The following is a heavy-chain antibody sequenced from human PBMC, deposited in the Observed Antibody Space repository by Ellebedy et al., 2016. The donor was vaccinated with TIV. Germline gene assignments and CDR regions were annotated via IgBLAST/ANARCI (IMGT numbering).Heavy chain of an antibody. J-gene: IGHJ4*02. Sequence: GGSLRLSCAVSGFTFSSYAMSWARQAPGKGLEWVSTISGSGGSTYYTDSVKGRFTISRDNSKNKLYLQMNSLRAEDTAVYYCATRPITMVVLAEYYFDYWGQGTLVTVSS. CDR1: GFTFSSYA. D-gene: IGHD3-22*01. V-gene: IGHV3-23*01. CDR3: ATRPITMVVLAEYYFDY. CDR2: ISGSGGST.